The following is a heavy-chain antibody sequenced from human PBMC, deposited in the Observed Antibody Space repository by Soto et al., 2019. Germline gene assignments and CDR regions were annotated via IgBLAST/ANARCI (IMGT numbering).Heavy chain of an antibody. V-gene: IGHV1-18*04. CDR3: ARIRSSGYYFNPQYYLDY. J-gene: IGHJ4*02. Sequence: DSVKVSCXGSGYTFTSYGISWVRQAPGQGLEWMGWISAYNGNTSYAQKLQGRVTMTTDTSTSTAYMELRSLRSDDTAVYYCARIRSSGYYFNPQYYLDYWTQGTLVPVSS. CDR2: ISAYNGNT. D-gene: IGHD3-22*01. CDR1: GYTFTSYG.